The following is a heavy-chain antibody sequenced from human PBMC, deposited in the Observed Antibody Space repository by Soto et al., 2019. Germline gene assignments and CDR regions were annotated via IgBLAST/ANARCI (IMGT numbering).Heavy chain of an antibody. V-gene: IGHV1-3*01. J-gene: IGHJ4*02. CDR2: INAGNGNT. Sequence: ASAQVSCKASGYTFTSYAMHWVRQAPGQRLEWMGWINAGNGNTKYSQKFQGRVTITRDTSASTAYMELSSLRSEDTAVYYCARDLSGCSGGSCYSARFDYWGQGTLVTVSS. CDR1: GYTFTSYA. D-gene: IGHD2-15*01. CDR3: ARDLSGCSGGSCYSARFDY.